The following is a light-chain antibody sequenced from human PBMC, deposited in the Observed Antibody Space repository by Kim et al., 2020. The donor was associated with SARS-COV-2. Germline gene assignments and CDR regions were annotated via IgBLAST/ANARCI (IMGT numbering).Light chain of an antibody. CDR1: QNRGSR. V-gene: IGKV3-15*01. Sequence: PGTPSETPGERTTLSCRTPQNRGSRIDWYHQKPGQAPRLLIYGASTRANGIPARFIGSRSGTEFTLAITSLQSEDFGLYFCRYFGGFGQGTKVDIK. J-gene: IGKJ1*01. CDR2: GAS. CDR3: RYFGG.